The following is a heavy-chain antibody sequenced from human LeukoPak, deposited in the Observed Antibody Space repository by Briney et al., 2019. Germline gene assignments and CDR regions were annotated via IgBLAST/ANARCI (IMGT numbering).Heavy chain of an antibody. CDR2: INHGGST. J-gene: IGHJ4*02. CDR1: GGSFSGYY. CDR3: ARGRYDVVVPAAIGRHLDY. Sequence: PSETLSLTGIGYGGSFSGYYWSWIRQPPEKGLEWIGEINHGGSTNYNPSLKSRVTISVDTSKNQFSLKLSSVTAADTAVYFCARGRYDVVVPAAIGRHLDYWGQGTLVTVSS. D-gene: IGHD2-2*01. V-gene: IGHV4-34*01.